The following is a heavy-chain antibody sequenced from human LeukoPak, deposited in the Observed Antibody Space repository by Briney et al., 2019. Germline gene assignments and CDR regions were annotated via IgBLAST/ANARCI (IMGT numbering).Heavy chain of an antibody. CDR2: ISGSGGST. J-gene: IGHJ4*02. D-gene: IGHD3-16*01. CDR3: AKARQGLRLGESDY. Sequence: GGSLRLSCAASGFTFSSYAMSWVRQAPGKGLEWVSAISGSGGSTYYADSVKGRFTISRDNSKNTLYLQMNSLRAEDTAVYYCAKARQGLRLGESDYWGQGTQVTVSS. CDR1: GFTFSSYA. V-gene: IGHV3-23*01.